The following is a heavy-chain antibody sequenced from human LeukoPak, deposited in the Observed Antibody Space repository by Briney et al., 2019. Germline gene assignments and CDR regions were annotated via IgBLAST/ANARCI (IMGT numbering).Heavy chain of an antibody. V-gene: IGHV4-59*01. Sequence: SETPSLTCTVSGGSIRSYYWSWIRQPPGKGLEWIGYIYYSGSTNYNPSLKSRVTISVDTSKNQFSLKLSSVTAADTAVYYCARGRWLSNFDYWGQGTLVTVSS. CDR2: IYYSGST. D-gene: IGHD5-24*01. CDR3: ARGRWLSNFDY. J-gene: IGHJ4*02. CDR1: GGSIRSYY.